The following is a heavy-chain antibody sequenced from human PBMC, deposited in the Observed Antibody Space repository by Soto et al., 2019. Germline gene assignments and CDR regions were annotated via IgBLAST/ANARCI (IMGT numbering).Heavy chain of an antibody. CDR1: GFTFSDYG. D-gene: IGHD3-10*01. CDR2: IWFDGSIK. J-gene: IGHJ4*02. Sequence: PGGSLRLSCAASGFTFSDYGMHWVRQAPGKGLEWVSVIWFDGSIKYYADSVKGRFTISRDNSKNTVYLQMNSLRVEDTAVYYCARDLGHGSGIPPLYWGQGILVTVSS. V-gene: IGHV3-33*01. CDR3: ARDLGHGSGIPPLY.